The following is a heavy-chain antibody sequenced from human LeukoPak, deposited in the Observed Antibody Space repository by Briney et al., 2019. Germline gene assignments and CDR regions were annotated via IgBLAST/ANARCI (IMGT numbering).Heavy chain of an antibody. J-gene: IGHJ3*02. Sequence: ASVKVSCKASGYTFTSYDINWVRQATGQGLEWMGWMNPNSGNTGYAQKFQGRVTMTRNTSISTAYMELSSLRSEDTAVYYCAKDLPAAVVPDAFDIWGQGTMVTVSS. CDR3: AKDLPAAVVPDAFDI. CDR2: MNPNSGNT. CDR1: GYTFTSYD. V-gene: IGHV1-8*01. D-gene: IGHD6-13*01.